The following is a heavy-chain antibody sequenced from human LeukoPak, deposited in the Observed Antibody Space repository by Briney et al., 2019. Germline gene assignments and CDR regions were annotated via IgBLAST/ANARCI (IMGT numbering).Heavy chain of an antibody. CDR3: ARDMTVTTSSDYYYGMDV. D-gene: IGHD4-17*01. V-gene: IGHV1-69*04. CDR1: GGTFSSYA. J-gene: IGHJ6*02. CDR2: IIPIFGIA. Sequence: ASVKVSCKASGGTFSSYAISWVRQAPGQGLEWMGRIIPIFGIANYAQKIQGRVTITADKSTSTAYMELSSLRSEDTAVYYCARDMTVTTSSDYYYGMDVWGQGTTVTVSS.